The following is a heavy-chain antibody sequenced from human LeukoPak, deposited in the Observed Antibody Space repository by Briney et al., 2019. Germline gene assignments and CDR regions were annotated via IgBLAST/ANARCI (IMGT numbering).Heavy chain of an antibody. CDR1: GYSFTSYW. Sequence: GESLKISCKGSGYSFTSYWVGWVRQMPGKGLEWMGIIYPGDSDTRYSPSFQGQVTISADKSISTAYLQWSSLRASDSAMYYCAHHLYPGSQSYVGAFDIWGQGTMVTVSS. CDR3: AHHLYPGSQSYVGAFDI. D-gene: IGHD3-10*01. V-gene: IGHV5-51*01. CDR2: IYPGDSDT. J-gene: IGHJ3*02.